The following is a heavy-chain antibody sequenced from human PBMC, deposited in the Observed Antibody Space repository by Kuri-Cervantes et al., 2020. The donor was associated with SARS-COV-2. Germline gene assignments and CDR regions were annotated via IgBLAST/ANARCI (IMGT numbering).Heavy chain of an antibody. J-gene: IGHJ3*02. V-gene: IGHV4-38-2*02. CDR3: ARDCGSSGYYCDFDI. CDR2: IYHSGST. Sequence: SQTLSLTCAVSGYSISSGYYWGWIRQPPGKGLEGIGSIYHSGSTYYNPSLKSRVTISVDTSKNQFSLNLSSVTAADTAVYYCARDCGSSGYYCDFDIWGQGTMVTVSS. CDR1: GYSISSGYY. D-gene: IGHD3-22*01.